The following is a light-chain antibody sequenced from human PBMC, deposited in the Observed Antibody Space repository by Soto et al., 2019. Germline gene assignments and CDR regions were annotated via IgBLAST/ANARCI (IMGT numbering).Light chain of an antibody. Sequence: DIVMTQSPLSLPVTPGEPASISCRSSQSLLHSHGYTYWDWYLQRPGQSPQLVIYLGSNRASEIAYKFSGSGSGTDFTVEISRAKTEYVEFYYYMPPEEATLSFGRGTKVEIK. CDR1: QSLLHSHGYTY. CDR3: MPPEEATLS. J-gene: IGKJ4*01. V-gene: IGKV2-28*01. CDR2: LGS.